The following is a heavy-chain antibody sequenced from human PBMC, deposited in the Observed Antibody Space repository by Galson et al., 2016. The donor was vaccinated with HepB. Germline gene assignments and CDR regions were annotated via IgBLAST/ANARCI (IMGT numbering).Heavy chain of an antibody. CDR3: ARDKSQQLPLKYFFDY. CDR2: INPSSAGT. D-gene: IGHD1-1*01. Sequence: SVKVSCKASGYTFSRHPIHWVRQAPGQGLEWMGLINPSSAGTGHAQKFQGRLTMTRDTSTSTVYMELSSLRSEDTAIYYCARDKSQQLPLKYFFDYWGQGTLLTVSS. V-gene: IGHV1-46*01. J-gene: IGHJ4*02. CDR1: GYTFSRHP.